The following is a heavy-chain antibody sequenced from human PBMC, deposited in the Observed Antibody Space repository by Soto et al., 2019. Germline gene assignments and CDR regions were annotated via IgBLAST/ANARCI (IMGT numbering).Heavy chain of an antibody. D-gene: IGHD2-15*01. CDR2: FNHSGST. Sequence: SETLSLTCAVYGGSFSGYYWSWIRQPPGKGLEWIGEFNHSGSTNYNPSLKSRVTISVDTSKNQFSLKLSSVTAADTAVYYCARSARKRTVVTLPNADYYYYGMDVWGQGTTVTVSS. V-gene: IGHV4-34*01. J-gene: IGHJ6*02. CDR1: GGSFSGYY. CDR3: ARSARKRTVVTLPNADYYYYGMDV.